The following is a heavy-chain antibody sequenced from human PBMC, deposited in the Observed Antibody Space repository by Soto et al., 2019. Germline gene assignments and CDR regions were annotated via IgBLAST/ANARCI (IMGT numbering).Heavy chain of an antibody. J-gene: IGHJ4*02. V-gene: IGHV3-23*01. CDR1: GLTFSSYA. CDR2: ISGSGGTT. Sequence: EVQLLESGGGLVQPGGSLRLSCAASGLTFSSYAMSWVRQAPGKGLEWVSVISGSGGTTYYADSVKGRFTISRDNSKNTLYLQMNSLRAEDAAVYYCAKDKWEPRAVFDYWGQGTLVTVS. CDR3: AKDKWEPRAVFDY. D-gene: IGHD1-26*01.